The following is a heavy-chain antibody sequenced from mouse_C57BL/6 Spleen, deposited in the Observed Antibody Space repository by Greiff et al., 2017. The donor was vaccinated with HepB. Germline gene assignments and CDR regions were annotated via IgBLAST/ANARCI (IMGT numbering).Heavy chain of an antibody. CDR1: GYTFTEYT. V-gene: IGHV1-62-2*01. Sequence: QVQLQQSGAELVKPGASVKLSCKASGYTFTEYTIHWVKQRSGQGLEWIGWFYPGSGSIKYNEKFKDKATLTADKSSSTVYMELSRLTSEDSAVYFCARHEGVQWPPRGAWFAYWGQGTLVTVSA. CDR2: FYPGSGSI. J-gene: IGHJ3*01. D-gene: IGHD1-3*01. CDR3: ARHEGVQWPPRGAWFAY.